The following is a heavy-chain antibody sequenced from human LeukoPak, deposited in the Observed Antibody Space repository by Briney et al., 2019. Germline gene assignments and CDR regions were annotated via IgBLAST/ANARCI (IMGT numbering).Heavy chain of an antibody. CDR1: GFTFSSYA. Sequence: GGSLRLSCAASGFTFSSYAMSWVRQAPGKGLEWVSAISGSGGSTYYADSVKGRFTISRDNSKNTLYLQMNSLRAEDTAVYYCARRYCSSTSCYMDVWGQGTLVTVSS. J-gene: IGHJ4*02. D-gene: IGHD2-2*01. CDR3: ARRYCSSTSCYMDV. CDR2: ISGSGGST. V-gene: IGHV3-23*01.